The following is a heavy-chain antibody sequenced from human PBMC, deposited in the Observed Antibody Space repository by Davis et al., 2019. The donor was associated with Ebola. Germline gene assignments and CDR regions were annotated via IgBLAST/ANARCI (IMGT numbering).Heavy chain of an antibody. Sequence: SETLSLTCAVYGGSFSGYYWGWIRQPPGKGLEWIGSIYYSGSTYYNPSLKSRVTISVDTSKNQFSLKLSSVTAADTAVYYCARRVWGSYRYPYYYYGMDVWGQGATVTVSS. D-gene: IGHD3-16*02. J-gene: IGHJ6*02. CDR1: GGSFSGYY. CDR2: IYYSGST. CDR3: ARRVWGSYRYPYYYYGMDV. V-gene: IGHV4-39*01.